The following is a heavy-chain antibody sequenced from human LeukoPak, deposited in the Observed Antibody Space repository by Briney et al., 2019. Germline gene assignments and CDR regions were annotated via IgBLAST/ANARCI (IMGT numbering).Heavy chain of an antibody. V-gene: IGHV3-23*01. CDR3: AKTRVATIRYFDY. Sequence: GGSLRIGCAASGFTFSSYAMSWVRQAPGKGLEWVSSISGSGGSTYYADSVKGRFTISRDNSKNTLYLQMNSLRAEDTAVYYCAKTRVATIRYFDYWGRGTLVTVSS. J-gene: IGHJ4*02. CDR2: ISGSGGST. CDR1: GFTFSSYA. D-gene: IGHD5-12*01.